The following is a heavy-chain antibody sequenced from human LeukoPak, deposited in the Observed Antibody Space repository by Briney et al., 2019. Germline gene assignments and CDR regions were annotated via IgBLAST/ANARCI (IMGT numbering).Heavy chain of an antibody. CDR3: AGRPPLTAAGNRGAFDI. CDR1: GYIFTSYW. J-gene: IGHJ3*02. Sequence: GESLKISCKGSGYIFTSYWIGWVRQMPGKGLEWIGIIYPGDSDTKYSPSFQGQVTISADKSISTAYLQWNSLKASDTAMYYCAGRPPLTAAGNRGAFDIWGQGTMVTVSS. V-gene: IGHV5-51*01. D-gene: IGHD6-13*01. CDR2: IYPGDSDT.